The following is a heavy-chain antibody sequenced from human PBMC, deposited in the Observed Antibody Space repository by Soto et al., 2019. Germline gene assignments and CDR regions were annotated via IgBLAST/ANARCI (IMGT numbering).Heavy chain of an antibody. D-gene: IGHD5-18*01. V-gene: IGHV4-34*01. CDR2: INHSGSA. Sequence: SETLSLTCAVYGGSFSGYYWSWIRQPPGKGLEWIGEINHSGSANYNPSLKSRVTISVDTSKNQFSLKPSSVTAADTAVYYCARYSYGDRSAFDIWGQGTMVTVSS. J-gene: IGHJ3*02. CDR1: GGSFSGYY. CDR3: ARYSYGDRSAFDI.